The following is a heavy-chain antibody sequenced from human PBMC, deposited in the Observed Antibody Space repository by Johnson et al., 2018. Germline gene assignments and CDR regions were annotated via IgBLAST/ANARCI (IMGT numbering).Heavy chain of an antibody. Sequence: QVQLVQSGAEVKKPGASVKVSCKASGYSFTNSGMHWVRQAPGQRLEWMGWISAGNGITKYSEKFQGRVTITRDTSASAADMDLSSLRSEDTAGYYCFASPPSYYMDVWGTGTTVTVPS. CDR3: FASPPSYYMDV. J-gene: IGHJ6*03. V-gene: IGHV1-3*01. CDR1: GYSFTNSG. CDR2: ISAGNGIT. D-gene: IGHD2-21*01.